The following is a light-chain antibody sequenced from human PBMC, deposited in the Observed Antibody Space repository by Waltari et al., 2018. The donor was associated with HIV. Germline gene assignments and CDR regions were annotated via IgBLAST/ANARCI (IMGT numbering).Light chain of an antibody. Sequence: QSALTQPASVSGSPGPSITISCTGTSRDVGGYTYVSWYQHHPGKAPKLMIYDVSNRPSGVSNRFSGSKSGNTASLTISGLQAEDEADYYCNSYTTSSTLNVVFGGGTKLTVL. J-gene: IGLJ2*01. CDR1: SRDVGGYTY. CDR2: DVS. CDR3: NSYTTSSTLNVV. V-gene: IGLV2-14*03.